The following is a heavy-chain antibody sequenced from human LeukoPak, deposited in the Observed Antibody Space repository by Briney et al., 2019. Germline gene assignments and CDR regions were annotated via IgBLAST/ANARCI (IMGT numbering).Heavy chain of an antibody. J-gene: IGHJ4*02. V-gene: IGHV3-66*01. D-gene: IGHD3-22*01. CDR2: IYSGGST. Sequence: GGSLRLSCAASGFTVSSNYMSWVRQAPGKGLEWVSVIYSGGSTYYADSVKGRFTISRDNSKNTLYLQMNSLRAEDTAVYYCARVTGSSGYAFDYWGQGTLVTVSS. CDR3: ARVTGSSGYAFDY. CDR1: GFTVSSNY.